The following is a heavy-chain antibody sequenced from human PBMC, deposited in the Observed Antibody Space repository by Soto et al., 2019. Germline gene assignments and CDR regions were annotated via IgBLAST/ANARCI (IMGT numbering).Heavy chain of an antibody. V-gene: IGHV3-7*04. CDR2: IKQDGSEK. CDR3: ARGLQSFGEV. D-gene: IGHD3-10*01. Sequence: EVQLVESGGGLVQPGGSLRLSCAASGFTFSRFWMNWVRQAPWKGLEWVANIKQDGSEKYYVDSVKGRFTISRDNAKKSLDLQMNSLRVEDTAVYYCARGLQSFGEVWGQGALVTVSS. J-gene: IGHJ4*02. CDR1: GFTFSRFW.